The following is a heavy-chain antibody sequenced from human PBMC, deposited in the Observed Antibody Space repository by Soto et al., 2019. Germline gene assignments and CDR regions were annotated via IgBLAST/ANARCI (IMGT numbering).Heavy chain of an antibody. D-gene: IGHD5-12*01. V-gene: IGHV4-59*01. CDR2: IYYSGST. CDR1: GGSISSYY. Sequence: SETLSRTCTVSGGSISSYYWSWIRQPPGKGLEWIGYIYYSGSTNYNPSLKSRVTISVDTSKNQFSLKLSSVTAADTAVYYCARASWQYSVYDNWGQGTLVTVS. J-gene: IGHJ4*02. CDR3: ARASWQYSVYDN.